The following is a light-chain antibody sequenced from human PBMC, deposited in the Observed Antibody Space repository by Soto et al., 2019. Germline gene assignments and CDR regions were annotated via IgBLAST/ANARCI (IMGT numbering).Light chain of an antibody. V-gene: IGLV2-14*01. Sequence: QSALTQPASVSGSPGRSITMACTGTSSDVGGYNYVSWYQQYPGKAPRLVISDVSNRPSGVSNRFSGSKSGNSASLTISGLQAEDEAEYYCSSYTSSSTDVFGTGTKLTVL. CDR1: SSDVGGYNY. J-gene: IGLJ1*01. CDR2: DVS. CDR3: SSYTSSSTDV.